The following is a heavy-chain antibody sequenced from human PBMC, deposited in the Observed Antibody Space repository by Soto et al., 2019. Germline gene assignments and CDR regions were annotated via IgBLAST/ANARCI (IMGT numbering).Heavy chain of an antibody. CDR2: INADGGEI. V-gene: IGHV3-7*03. D-gene: IGHD5-18*01. CDR1: GFIFRTSW. CDR3: ARDDGPNSLDY. Sequence: EVQLVESGGGLVQPGGSLRLSCEASGFIFRTSWMTWVRQPPGKGLEWVASINADGGEIYYVGSVRGRFTVSRDNAKNARYLQMSSLRAEDAAVYYCARDDGPNSLDYCGQGTLVTVSS. J-gene: IGHJ4*02.